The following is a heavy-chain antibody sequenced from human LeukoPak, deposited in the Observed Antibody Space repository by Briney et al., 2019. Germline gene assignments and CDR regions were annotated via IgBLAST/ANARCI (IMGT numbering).Heavy chain of an antibody. CDR1: GYTFTGYG. Sequence: ASVRVSCKASGYTFTGYGISWVRQAPGQGLEWMGWISAYNGNTNYAQKLQGRVTMTTDTSTSTAYMELRSLRSDDTAVYYCAVYEYSSSSGDYWGQGTLVTVSS. J-gene: IGHJ4*02. V-gene: IGHV1-18*01. D-gene: IGHD6-6*01. CDR2: ISAYNGNT. CDR3: AVYEYSSSSGDY.